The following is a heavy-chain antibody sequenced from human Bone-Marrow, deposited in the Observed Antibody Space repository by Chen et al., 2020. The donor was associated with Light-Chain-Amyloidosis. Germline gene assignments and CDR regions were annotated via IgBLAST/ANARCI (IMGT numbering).Heavy chain of an antibody. J-gene: IGHJ4*02. V-gene: IGHV3-48*03. D-gene: IGHD3-22*01. CDR3: ARVGSYDSSGYYFYYFDY. Sequence: EVQLVESGGGLVQPGGSLRLPCAASGFPFTSYEMNWVRQAPGKGLEWVSYISSSGSTIYYADSVKGRFTISRDNAKNSLYLQMNSLRAEDTAVYYCARVGSYDSSGYYFYYFDYWGQGTLVTVSS. CDR2: ISSSGSTI. CDR1: GFPFTSYE.